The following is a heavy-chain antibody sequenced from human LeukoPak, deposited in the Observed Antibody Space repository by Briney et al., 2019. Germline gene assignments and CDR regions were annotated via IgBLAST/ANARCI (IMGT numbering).Heavy chain of an antibody. CDR3: ARPGVSPHDY. CDR2: IYSSGST. CDR1: GFTVSSRY. V-gene: IGHV3-66*01. J-gene: IGHJ4*02. Sequence: GGSLRLSCAAAGFTVSSRYMSWVRQAPGKGLEWVSVIYSSGSTYYADSVKGRFTISRDNSKNTLFLQMNSLRVEDTAVYYCARPGVSPHDYWGQGTLVTVSS.